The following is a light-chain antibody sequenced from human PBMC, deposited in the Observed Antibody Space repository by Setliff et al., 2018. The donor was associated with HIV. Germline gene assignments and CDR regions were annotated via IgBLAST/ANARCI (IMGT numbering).Light chain of an antibody. J-gene: IGLJ1*01. CDR1: SSDVGGYNY. CDR2: DVS. CDR3: SSYTSSSTLGV. Sequence: QSALTQPASVSGSPGQSITISGTGTSSDVGGYNYVSWYQQHPGKAPKLMIYDVSNRPSGVSNRFSGSKSGNTASLTISGLQAEDVADYYCSSYTSSSTLGVFGTGTNVTVL. V-gene: IGLV2-14*03.